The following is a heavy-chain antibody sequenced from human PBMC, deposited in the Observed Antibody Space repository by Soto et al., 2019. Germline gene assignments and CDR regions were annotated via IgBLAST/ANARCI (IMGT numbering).Heavy chain of an antibody. CDR1: GFTISRYI. V-gene: IGHV3-48*02. J-gene: IGHJ6*02. D-gene: IGHD1-7*01. CDR2: IGSSSSPI. CDR3: ARATGNWNYGDGLGV. Sequence: AGGSLRLSCEASGFTISRYIMNWVRQAPGKGLEWVSYIGSSSSPIYYADSVKGRFTISRDNVKKSVYLQMTSLRDDDTAVYYCARATGNWNYGDGLGVWGQGTTVTVSS.